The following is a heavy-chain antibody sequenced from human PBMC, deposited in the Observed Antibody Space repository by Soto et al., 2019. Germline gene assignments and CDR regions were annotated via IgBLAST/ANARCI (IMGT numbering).Heavy chain of an antibody. V-gene: IGHV3-48*02. Sequence: PGGSLRLSCAGSGFAFSTYMMNRVRHAPGKGMEWIADISTNGRSKSYAASVRGRFTISRDNTKNSMYLRMNSLRDDDTAVYYCVRDRDLRDYYGMDVWGQGTTVTVSS. CDR2: ISTNGRSK. J-gene: IGHJ6*02. D-gene: IGHD3-10*01. CDR1: GFAFSTYM. CDR3: VRDRDLRDYYGMDV.